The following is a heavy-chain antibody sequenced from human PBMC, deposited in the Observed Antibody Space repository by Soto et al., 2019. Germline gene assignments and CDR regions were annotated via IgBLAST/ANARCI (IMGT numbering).Heavy chain of an antibody. Sequence: GGSLRLSCAASAFTFSSYWMTWVRQAPGKGLEWVTNIKEDGSEKFYVDSVRGRFTISRDSAKNSLFLDMNSLRAEDTAIYYCARYYDGSGNSDAFDIWGQGTRVTVSS. J-gene: IGHJ3*02. CDR2: IKEDGSEK. CDR3: ARYYDGSGNSDAFDI. V-gene: IGHV3-7*03. CDR1: AFTFSSYW. D-gene: IGHD3-22*01.